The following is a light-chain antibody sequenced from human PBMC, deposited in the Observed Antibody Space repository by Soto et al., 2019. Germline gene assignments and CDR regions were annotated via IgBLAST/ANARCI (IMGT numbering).Light chain of an antibody. Sequence: DIQMTQSPSTLSASVGDTVTITCRASQSFSNWLAWYQQKPGKAAKFLIYKASTLESGVTSRFSGSGSGKEFTLTINSLQPDDFATYYCQQYNSYAWTFGQGTKVEIK. CDR3: QQYNSYAWT. CDR2: KAS. V-gene: IGKV1-5*03. J-gene: IGKJ1*01. CDR1: QSFSNW.